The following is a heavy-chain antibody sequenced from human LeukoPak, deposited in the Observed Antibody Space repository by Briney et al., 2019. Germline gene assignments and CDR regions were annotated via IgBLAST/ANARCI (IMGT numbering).Heavy chain of an antibody. CDR3: ARLGGCSGGSCYYTPDY. J-gene: IGHJ4*02. D-gene: IGHD2-15*01. Sequence: GASVNVSCKASGYTFTSYDINWVRQATGQGLEWMGWMNPNSGNTGYAQKFQGRVTITRNTSISTAYMELSSLRSEDTAVYYCARLGGCSGGSCYYTPDYWGQGTLVTVSS. CDR2: MNPNSGNT. V-gene: IGHV1-8*03. CDR1: GYTFTSYD.